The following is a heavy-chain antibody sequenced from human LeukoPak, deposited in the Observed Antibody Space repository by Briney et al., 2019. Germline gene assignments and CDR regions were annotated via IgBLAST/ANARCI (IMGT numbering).Heavy chain of an antibody. Sequence: ASVKVSCKASRYTFTSYSISWVRQAPGQGLEWMGWISAYNGNTNYAQKLQGRVTMTTDTSTSTAYMELRSLRSDDTAVYYCARHYVWGSYPDYWGQGTLVTVSS. D-gene: IGHD3-16*01. CDR1: RYTFTSYS. CDR3: ARHYVWGSYPDY. CDR2: ISAYNGNT. V-gene: IGHV1-18*01. J-gene: IGHJ4*02.